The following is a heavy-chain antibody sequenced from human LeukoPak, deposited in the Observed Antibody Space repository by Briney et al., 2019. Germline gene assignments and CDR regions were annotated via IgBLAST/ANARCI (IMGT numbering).Heavy chain of an antibody. J-gene: IGHJ1*01. CDR3: ARNRYGYGSGGYSPEHFQH. CDR1: GFTFSNYG. D-gene: IGHD6-19*01. CDR2: ISTSSSYI. Sequence: GGCLRLSRAAAGFTFSNYGIDWARHPPGKGLEWVSSISTSSSYIFCADSVKGRFTISRDNANNSLYLQLNSLRADDTAVYFCARNRYGYGSGGYSPEHFQHWGQGTLVTVSA. V-gene: IGHV3-21*01.